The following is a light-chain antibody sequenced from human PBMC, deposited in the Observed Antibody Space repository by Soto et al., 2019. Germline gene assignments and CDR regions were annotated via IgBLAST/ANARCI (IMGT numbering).Light chain of an antibody. CDR3: QQYNNWPGT. CDR1: QSVSSN. V-gene: IGKV3-15*01. J-gene: IGKJ1*01. Sequence: ERVLTQSRATLSVTPRHRANLXCGASQSVSSNLAWYQQKPGQAPRLLIYGASTRATGIPARFSGSGSGTEFTLTISSLQSEDFAVYYCQQYNNWPGTFGQGTKVDIK. CDR2: GAS.